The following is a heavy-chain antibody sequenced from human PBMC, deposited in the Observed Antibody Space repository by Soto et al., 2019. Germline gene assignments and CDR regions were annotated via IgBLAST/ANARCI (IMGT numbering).Heavy chain of an antibody. CDR1: GFTFSSYA. D-gene: IGHD2-15*01. Sequence: PGGSLRLSCAASGFTFSSYAMSWVRQAPGKGLEWVSAISGSGGSTYYADSVKGRFTISRDNAKRSLFLQMTSLTAEDTAIYYCVRGGGGGLFDPWGQGTMVTVSS. CDR2: ISGSGGST. V-gene: IGHV3-23*01. J-gene: IGHJ5*02. CDR3: VRGGGGGLFDP.